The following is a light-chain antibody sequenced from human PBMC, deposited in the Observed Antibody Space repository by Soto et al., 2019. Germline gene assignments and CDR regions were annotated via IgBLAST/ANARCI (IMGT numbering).Light chain of an antibody. Sequence: DIQMTQSPSTLSASVGDRVTITCLASPSISSWLAWYQQKPGKAPKLLIYKASSLESGAPSTFSGSGSGTEFTLTISGPQPDYFATYYCQQYNSYSRTFGQGTKVDIK. CDR2: KAS. V-gene: IGKV1-5*03. CDR1: PSISSW. J-gene: IGKJ1*01. CDR3: QQYNSYSRT.